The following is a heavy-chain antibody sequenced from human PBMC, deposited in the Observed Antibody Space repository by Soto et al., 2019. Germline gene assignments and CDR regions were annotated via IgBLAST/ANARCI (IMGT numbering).Heavy chain of an antibody. J-gene: IGHJ6*02. CDR3: ASTTYYDFWSGGYGMDV. V-gene: IGHV4-31*03. D-gene: IGHD3-3*01. Sequence: PSETLSLTCTVSGGSISSGGYYWSWIRQHPGKGLEWIGYIYYSGSTYYNPSLKSRVTISVDTSKNQFSLKLSSVTAADTAVYYCASTTYYDFWSGGYGMDVWGQGTTVTVSS. CDR1: GGSISSGGYY. CDR2: IYYSGST.